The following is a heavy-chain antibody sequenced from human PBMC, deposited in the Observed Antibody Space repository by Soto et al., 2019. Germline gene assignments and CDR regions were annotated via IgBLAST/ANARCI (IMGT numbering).Heavy chain of an antibody. V-gene: IGHV3-74*03. CDR1: GLTFRSYW. J-gene: IGHJ4*02. CDR2: INTDGSVA. CDR3: AREIVVARGASYFDY. D-gene: IGHD2-2*01. Sequence: PGGSLRLSCAASGLTFRSYWMHWVRQAPGKGLVWVSRINTDGSVAMYVDSVKGRFTISRDNAKNTLYLHMNSLRAEDTAVYYCAREIVVARGASYFDYWGPGTLVTVSS.